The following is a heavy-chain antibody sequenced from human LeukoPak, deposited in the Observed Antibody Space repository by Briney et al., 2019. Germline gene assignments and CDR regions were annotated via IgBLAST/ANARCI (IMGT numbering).Heavy chain of an antibody. J-gene: IGHJ4*02. D-gene: IGHD6-19*01. V-gene: IGHV3-30*18. CDR1: GFTFSSYG. CDR2: ISYDGSNK. Sequence: GGSLRLSCAASGFTFSSYGMPWVRQAPGKGLEWVAVISYDGSNKYYADSVKGRFTISRDNSKNTLYLQMNSLRAEDTAVYYCAKDAARMYTSGWYYFDYWGQGTLVTVSS. CDR3: AKDAARMYTSGWYYFDY.